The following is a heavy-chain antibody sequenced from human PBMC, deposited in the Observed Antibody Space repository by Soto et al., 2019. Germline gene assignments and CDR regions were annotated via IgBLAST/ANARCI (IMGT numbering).Heavy chain of an antibody. CDR1: GFTFDDHT. CDR3: AKDIKSTGWYFGLDI. J-gene: IGHJ6*02. CDR2: ISWNSGTI. V-gene: IGHV3-9*01. D-gene: IGHD6-19*01. Sequence: QPXGSLRLTFAASGFTFDDHTMHWVRQGPGKGLEWVSVISWNSGTIFYADSVKGRFTISRDNTKNSLYLQMDSLRREDTALCYCAKDIKSTGWYFGLDIWGQGTTVTVSS.